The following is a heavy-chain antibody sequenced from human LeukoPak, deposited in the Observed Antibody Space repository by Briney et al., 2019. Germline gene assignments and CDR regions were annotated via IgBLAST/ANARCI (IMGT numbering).Heavy chain of an antibody. CDR3: ARDPSFDILTGYDY. CDR2: ISSSGSTI. CDR1: GFTFSSYW. V-gene: IGHV3-48*04. J-gene: IGHJ4*02. Sequence: GGSLRLSCAASGFTFSSYWMHWVRQAPGKGLEWVSYISSSGSTIYYADSVKGRFTISRDNAKNSLYLQMNSLRAEDTAVYYCARDPSFDILTGYDYWGQGTLVTVSS. D-gene: IGHD3-9*01.